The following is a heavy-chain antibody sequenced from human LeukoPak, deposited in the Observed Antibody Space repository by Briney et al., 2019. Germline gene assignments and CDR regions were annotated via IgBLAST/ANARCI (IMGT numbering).Heavy chain of an antibody. D-gene: IGHD4-17*01. CDR3: AREDPQTTVPEGLDV. Sequence: LETLSLTCTVSGGSISTYYWSWIRQPPGKGLEWIGYIYYSGSTNYNPSLKSRVTISVDTSKNQSSLKLSSVTAADTAVYYCAREDPQTTVPEGLDVWGQGTTVTVSS. CDR1: GGSISTYY. V-gene: IGHV4-59*01. CDR2: IYYSGST. J-gene: IGHJ6*02.